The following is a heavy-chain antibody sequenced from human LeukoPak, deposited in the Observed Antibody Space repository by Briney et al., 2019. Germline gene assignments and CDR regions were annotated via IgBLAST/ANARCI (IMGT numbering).Heavy chain of an antibody. V-gene: IGHV3-74*01. CDR2: ISSDGTSS. CDR3: VRSTRDGYD. J-gene: IGHJ4*02. CDR1: GFSVGSSW. D-gene: IGHD5-24*01. Sequence: GGSLRLSCAAFGFSVGSSWMHWVRQAPGKGLLWVSRISSDGTSSIYADSVKGRFTISRDNAMNTLYLQMSSLRVDDTAVYYCVRSTRDGYDWGQGTLVTVSS.